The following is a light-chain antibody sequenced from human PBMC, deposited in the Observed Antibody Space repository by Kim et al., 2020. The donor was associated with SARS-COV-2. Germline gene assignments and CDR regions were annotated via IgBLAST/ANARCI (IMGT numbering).Light chain of an antibody. CDR3: QQSYITPFT. Sequence: DIQMTQSPSTLSASVGDRVTITGRTTQSISSHLNWYQQKPGRAPKLLISAASTLQGGVPSRFSGSGSETDFTLTISSLQPEDFATYFCQQSYITPFTFGPGTKVDIK. CDR2: AAS. J-gene: IGKJ3*01. CDR1: QSISSH. V-gene: IGKV1-39*01.